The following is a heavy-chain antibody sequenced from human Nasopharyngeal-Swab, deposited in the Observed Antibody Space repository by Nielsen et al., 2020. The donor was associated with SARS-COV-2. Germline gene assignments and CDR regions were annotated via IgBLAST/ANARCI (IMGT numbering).Heavy chain of an antibody. CDR2: ISELGSGI. J-gene: IGHJ4*02. CDR1: GFSITTYG. Sequence: GESLKISCAASGFSITTYGMTWVRQAPGKGLEWVSVISELGSGIYHADSVRGRFSISRDTSKNTVYLQMNTVRAEDTGLYYCARGLTGHIVQWIPSPYWGQGTLVTVSS. V-gene: IGHV3-23*01. D-gene: IGHD1-14*01. CDR3: ARGLTGHIVQWIPSPY.